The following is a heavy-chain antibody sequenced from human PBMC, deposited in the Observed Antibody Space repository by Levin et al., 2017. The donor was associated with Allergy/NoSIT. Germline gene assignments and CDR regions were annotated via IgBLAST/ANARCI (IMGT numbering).Heavy chain of an antibody. Sequence: GESLKISCKGSGYSFTSYWIGWVRQMPGKGLEWMGIIYPGDSDTRYSPSFQGQVTISADKSISTAYLQWSSLKASDTAMYYCARLLGGVAAAGTSDYYFDYWGQGTLVTVSS. CDR1: GYSFTSYW. J-gene: IGHJ4*02. CDR2: IYPGDSDT. CDR3: ARLLGGVAAAGTSDYYFDY. V-gene: IGHV5-51*01. D-gene: IGHD6-13*01.